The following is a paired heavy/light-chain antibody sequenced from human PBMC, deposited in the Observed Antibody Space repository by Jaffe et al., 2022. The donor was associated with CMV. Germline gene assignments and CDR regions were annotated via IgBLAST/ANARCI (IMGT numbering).Light chain of an antibody. Sequence: DIQMTQSPSSLSASVGDRVTITCQASQDISNYLNWYQQKPGKAPKLLIYDASNLETGVPSRFSGSGSGTDFTFTISSLQPEDIATYYCQQYDNLPDLTFGGGTKVEIK. CDR3: QQYDNLPDLT. CDR1: QDISNY. CDR2: DAS. J-gene: IGKJ4*01. V-gene: IGKV1-33*01.
Heavy chain of an antibody. Sequence: QVQLVESGGGLVKPGGSLRLSCAASGFTFSDYYMSWIRQAPGKGLEWVSYISSSGSTIYYADSVKGRFTISRDNAKNSLYLQMNSLRAEDTAVYYCARDPRGGSYYGVFDYWGQGTLVTVSS. CDR3: ARDPRGGSYYGVFDY. CDR2: ISSSGSTI. CDR1: GFTFSDYY. D-gene: IGHD1-26*01. V-gene: IGHV3-11*01. J-gene: IGHJ4*02.